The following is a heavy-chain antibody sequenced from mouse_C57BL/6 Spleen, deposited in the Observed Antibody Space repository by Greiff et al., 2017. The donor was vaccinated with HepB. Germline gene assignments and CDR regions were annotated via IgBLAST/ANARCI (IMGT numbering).Heavy chain of an antibody. CDR2: IHPSDSDT. Sequence: QVQLKQPGAELVKPGASVKVSCKASGYTFTSYWMHWVKQRPGQGLEWIGRIHPSDSDTNYNQKFKGKATLTVDKSSSTAYMQLSSLTSEDSAVYYCANIYYYGSSYDWYFDVWGTGTTVTVSS. D-gene: IGHD1-1*01. CDR3: ANIYYYGSSYDWYFDV. V-gene: IGHV1-74*01. J-gene: IGHJ1*03. CDR1: GYTFTSYW.